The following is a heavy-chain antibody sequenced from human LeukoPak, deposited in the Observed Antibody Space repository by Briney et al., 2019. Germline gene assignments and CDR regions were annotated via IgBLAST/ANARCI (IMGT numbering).Heavy chain of an antibody. J-gene: IGHJ4*02. V-gene: IGHV1-46*03. Sequence: AASVKVSCKASGYTFTSYYMHWVRQAPGQGLEWMGIINPSGGSTSYAQKFQGRVTMTRDTSTSTVYMELSSLRSEDTAVYYCARGSDYDILTGYYWAPPSYYFDYWGQGTLVIVSS. CDR1: GYTFTSYY. CDR2: INPSGGST. D-gene: IGHD3-9*01. CDR3: ARGSDYDILTGYYWAPPSYYFDY.